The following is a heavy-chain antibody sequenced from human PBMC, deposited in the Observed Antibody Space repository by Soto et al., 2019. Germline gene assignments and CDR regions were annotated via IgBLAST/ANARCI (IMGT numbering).Heavy chain of an antibody. Sequence: LEILSLTCTGSGGSISSYYCSWIRQPPGKGLEWIGYIYYSGSTNYNPSLKSRVTMSVDTSKNQFSLKLSSVTAADTAVYYCARGDEFFDYWGQGTLVTVSS. J-gene: IGHJ4*02. D-gene: IGHD3-10*01. CDR2: IYYSGST. V-gene: IGHV4-59*08. CDR3: ARGDEFFDY. CDR1: GGSISSYY.